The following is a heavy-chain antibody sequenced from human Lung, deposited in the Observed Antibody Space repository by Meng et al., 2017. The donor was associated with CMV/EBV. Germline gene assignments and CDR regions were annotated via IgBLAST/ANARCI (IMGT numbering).Heavy chain of an antibody. CDR1: GFTFDDYA. CDR2: ISWNSGSI. CDR3: AKADIVVVPAGALDI. V-gene: IGHV3-9*01. J-gene: IGHJ3*02. Sequence: GGSLRLSFAASGFTFDDYAMHWVRQAPGKGLEWVSGISWNSGSIGYADSVKGRFTISRDNAKNSLYLQMNSLRAEDTALYYCAKADIVVVPAGALDIWGQGTMVT. D-gene: IGHD2-2*01.